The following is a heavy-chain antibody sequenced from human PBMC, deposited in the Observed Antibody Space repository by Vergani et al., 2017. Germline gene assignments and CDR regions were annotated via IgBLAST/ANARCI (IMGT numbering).Heavy chain of an antibody. Sequence: QVQLVESGGGVVQPGRSLRLSCAASGFTFSRYAMHWVRQAPGKGLEWVAVISYDGSNNYYADSVKGRFTTSRDNSKNTLYLQMNSLRAEDTAVYYCARELEYYDSSGYQYFFDYWGQGTLVTVSS. CDR2: ISYDGSNN. D-gene: IGHD3-22*01. CDR3: ARELEYYDSSGYQYFFDY. V-gene: IGHV3-30-3*01. CDR1: GFTFSRYA. J-gene: IGHJ4*02.